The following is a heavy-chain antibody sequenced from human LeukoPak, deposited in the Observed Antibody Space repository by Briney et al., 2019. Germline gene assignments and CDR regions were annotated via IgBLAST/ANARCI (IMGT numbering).Heavy chain of an antibody. D-gene: IGHD3-22*01. V-gene: IGHV1-69*13. J-gene: IGHJ4*02. CDR1: GGTFSSYA. Sequence: SVKVSCKASGGTFSSYAISWVRQAPGQGLEWMGGIIPIFGTANYAQKFQGRVTITADESTSTAYMELSSLRSDDTAVYYCARDQHRRIVVVNSLTDWGQGTLVTVSS. CDR2: IIPIFGTA. CDR3: ARDQHRRIVVVNSLTD.